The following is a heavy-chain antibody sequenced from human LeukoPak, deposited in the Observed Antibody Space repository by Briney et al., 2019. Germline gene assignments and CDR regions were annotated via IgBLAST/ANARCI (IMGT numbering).Heavy chain of an antibody. D-gene: IGHD3-3*01. J-gene: IGHJ3*02. CDR2: IWYDGSNK. CDR1: GFTFSSYG. V-gene: IGHV3-33*06. Sequence: PGGSLRLSCAASGFTFSSYGMHWVRQAPGKGLEWVAVIWYDGSNKYYADSVKGRFTISRDNSKNTLYLQMNSLRAEDTAVYYCAKARTYDFWSGYDDAFDIWGQGTMVTVSS. CDR3: AKARTYDFWSGYDDAFDI.